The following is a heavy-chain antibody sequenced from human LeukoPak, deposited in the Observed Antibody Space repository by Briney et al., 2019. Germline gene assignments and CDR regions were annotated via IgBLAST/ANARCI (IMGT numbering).Heavy chain of an antibody. D-gene: IGHD4-17*01. CDR2: ISNSGGNT. CDR1: GFTFSSHA. V-gene: IGHV3-23*01. Sequence: PGGSLRLSCAASGFTFSSHAMNWVRQAPGKGLEWVSGISNSGGNTYYADSVKGRFTISRDNSRNTLYLQMNSLRAEDTAVYYCAKDLYGDHDFDYWGQGTLVTVSS. J-gene: IGHJ4*02. CDR3: AKDLYGDHDFDY.